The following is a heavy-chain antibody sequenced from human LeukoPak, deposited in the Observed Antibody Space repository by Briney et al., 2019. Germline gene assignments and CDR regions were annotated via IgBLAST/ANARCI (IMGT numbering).Heavy chain of an antibody. CDR3: ARGRAAAGRRFWFDP. CDR2: MNPNSGNR. CDR1: VYTFTIYD. Sequence: SVKVSRKASVYTFTIYDINWVRQAPAQGLEWMGLMNPNSGNRANAQKFHRRVTMTGNTSICTAYMELSSLRSEDTAVYYCARGRAAAGRRFWFDPWGQGTLVTVSS. D-gene: IGHD6-13*01. V-gene: IGHV1-8*01. J-gene: IGHJ5*02.